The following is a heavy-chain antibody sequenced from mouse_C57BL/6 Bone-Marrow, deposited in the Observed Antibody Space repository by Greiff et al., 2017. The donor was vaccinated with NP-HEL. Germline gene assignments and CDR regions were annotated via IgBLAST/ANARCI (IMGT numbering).Heavy chain of an antibody. V-gene: IGHV1-72*01. Sequence: VQLQQPGAELVKPGASVKLSCKASGYTFTSYWMHWVKQRPGRGLEWIGRIDPNSGGTKYNEKFKSKATLTVDKPSSTAYMQLSSLTSEDSAVYYCARFHSFYDGYYPSYAMDYWGQGTSVTVSS. CDR1: GYTFTSYW. CDR3: ARFHSFYDGYYPSYAMDY. CDR2: IDPNSGGT. D-gene: IGHD2-3*01. J-gene: IGHJ4*01.